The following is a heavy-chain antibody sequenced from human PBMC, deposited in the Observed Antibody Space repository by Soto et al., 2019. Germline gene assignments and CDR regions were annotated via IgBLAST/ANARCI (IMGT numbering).Heavy chain of an antibody. J-gene: IGHJ5*02. V-gene: IGHV4-30-2*01. CDR2: IYHSGRT. Sequence: SETLSLTCAVSGGSISRGGYSWSWIRQPPGEGLEWIGYIYHSGRTYYNPSLKSRVTISVDRSKNQLSLKLSSVTAADTAVYYCARGGMVYMNWFDPWGQGTLVTVSS. CDR3: ARGGMVYMNWFDP. D-gene: IGHD2-8*01. CDR1: GGSISRGGYS.